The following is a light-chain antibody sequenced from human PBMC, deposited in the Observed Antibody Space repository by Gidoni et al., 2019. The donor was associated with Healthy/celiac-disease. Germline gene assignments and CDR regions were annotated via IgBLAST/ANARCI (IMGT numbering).Light chain of an antibody. Sequence: SYVLTQPPSVSVAPGKTARITCGGNNIGSKSVNWYQTKPGQAPVLVIYYDSDRPSGIPERFSGSNSGNTATLTISRVEAGDEADYYCQVWDSSSDHWVFGGGTKLTVL. J-gene: IGLJ3*02. V-gene: IGLV3-21*04. CDR1: NIGSKS. CDR2: YDS. CDR3: QVWDSSSDHWV.